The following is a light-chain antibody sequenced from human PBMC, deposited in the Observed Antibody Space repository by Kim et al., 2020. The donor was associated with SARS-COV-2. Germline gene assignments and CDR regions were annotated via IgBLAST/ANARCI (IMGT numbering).Light chain of an antibody. CDR3: QQYNSYSTWA. J-gene: IGKJ1*01. Sequence: DIQMTQSPSTLSASVGDRVTITCRASQSISSWLAWYQQKPGKAPKLLIYDASSLESGVPSRFGASGSGTEFTLTISSLQPDDFATYYCQQYNSYSTWAFGQGTKVDIK. V-gene: IGKV1-5*01. CDR2: DAS. CDR1: QSISSW.